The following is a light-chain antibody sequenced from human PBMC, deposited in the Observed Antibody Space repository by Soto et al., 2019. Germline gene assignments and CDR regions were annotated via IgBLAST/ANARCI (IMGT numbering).Light chain of an antibody. Sequence: IQLTQSPSSLSASVGDRVTITCRASHGISSYLAWYQQKPGKAPKLLIYAASTLQSGVPSRFSGSGSGTDFTLTISSLQPEDFATYYCQQLNTYPSFTFGPGTKVDIK. CDR1: HGISSY. V-gene: IGKV1-9*01. CDR3: QQLNTYPSFT. CDR2: AAS. J-gene: IGKJ3*01.